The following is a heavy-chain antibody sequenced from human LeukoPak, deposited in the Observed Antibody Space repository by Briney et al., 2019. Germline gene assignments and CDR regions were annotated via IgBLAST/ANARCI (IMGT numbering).Heavy chain of an antibody. J-gene: IGHJ5*02. CDR1: GFTFSSYS. CDR3: ARDYCSSTSCYGGWFDP. D-gene: IGHD2-2*01. CDR2: INSSSSYI. Sequence: GGSLRLSCAASGFTFSSYSMNWVRQAPGKGLEWVSSINSSSSYIYYADSVKGRFTISRDNAKNSLYLQMNSLRAEDTAVYYCARDYCSSTSCYGGWFDPWGQGTLVTVSS. V-gene: IGHV3-21*01.